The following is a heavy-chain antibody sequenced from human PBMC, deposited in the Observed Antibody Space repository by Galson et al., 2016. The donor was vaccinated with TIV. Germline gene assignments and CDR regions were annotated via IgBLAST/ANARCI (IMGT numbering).Heavy chain of an antibody. J-gene: IGHJ6*02. Sequence: SLRLSCAASGLIVNDNYMNWVRQAPGKGLEWVSLISSGGDTNYADSVKGRFTISRDNSRNTQYLQMDRLGVEDKDVYYCARERRHCGNECYLRYYYGMGVWGQGTTVTVSS. D-gene: IGHD2-21*01. V-gene: IGHV3-66*02. CDR3: ARERRHCGNECYLRYYYGMGV. CDR2: ISSGGDT. CDR1: GLIVNDNY.